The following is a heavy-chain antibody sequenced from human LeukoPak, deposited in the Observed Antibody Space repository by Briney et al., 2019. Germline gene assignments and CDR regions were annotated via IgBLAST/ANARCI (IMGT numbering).Heavy chain of an antibody. CDR3: AKDAYYYGSGRGYFDY. Sequence: PGGSLRLSCAASGFTFSSYAMSWVRQAPGKGLEWVSAISGSGGSTYYADSVKGRFTISRDNPKNTLYLQMNSLRAEDTAVYYCAKDAYYYGSGRGYFDYWGQGTLVTVSS. D-gene: IGHD3-10*01. CDR1: GFTFSSYA. J-gene: IGHJ4*02. CDR2: ISGSGGST. V-gene: IGHV3-23*01.